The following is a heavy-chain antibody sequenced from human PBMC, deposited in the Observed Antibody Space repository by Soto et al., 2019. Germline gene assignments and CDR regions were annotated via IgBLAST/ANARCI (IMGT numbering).Heavy chain of an antibody. J-gene: IGHJ4*02. Sequence: QVQLQESGPGLVKPSETLSLTCSVYGGSVSSGSYYWIWIRRSPEKGLEWIGYNYYTGGTKYKPSPTSHVTISAESSRNHCSLKLISVTAADTDFYYCARLVVGLDYWGQGVLVTVSS. CDR3: ARLVVGLDY. CDR1: GGSVSSGSYY. CDR2: NYYTGGT. D-gene: IGHD2-2*01. V-gene: IGHV4-61*03.